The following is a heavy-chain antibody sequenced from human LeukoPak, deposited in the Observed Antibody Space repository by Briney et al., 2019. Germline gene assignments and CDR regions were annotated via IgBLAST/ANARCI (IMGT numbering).Heavy chain of an antibody. Sequence: PSETLSLTSAVSLGSVSSSSYYWGWIRQPPGKGLEWIGSIYYSGSTYYNPSLKSRVTISVDTSKNQFSLKLSSVTAADTAVYYCARLDEEGYYVPSYWGQGTLVTVSS. CDR3: ARLDEEGYYVPSY. V-gene: IGHV4-39*01. CDR2: IYYSGST. CDR1: LGSVSSSSYY. D-gene: IGHD3-10*02. J-gene: IGHJ4*02.